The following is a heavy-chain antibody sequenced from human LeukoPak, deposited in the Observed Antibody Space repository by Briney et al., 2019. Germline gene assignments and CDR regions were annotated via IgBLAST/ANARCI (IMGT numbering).Heavy chain of an antibody. J-gene: IGHJ4*02. CDR2: ISFDGVNT. Sequence: PGGSLRLSCAASGFTFSTYAIHWVRQAPGKGLEWVAVISFDGVNTFYADSVKGRFTISRDNSKNTLYLQMNSLRAEDTAVYYCAKGPRQLGGYFDYWGQGTLVTVSS. D-gene: IGHD6-13*01. CDR3: AKGPRQLGGYFDY. V-gene: IGHV3-30*04. CDR1: GFTFSTYA.